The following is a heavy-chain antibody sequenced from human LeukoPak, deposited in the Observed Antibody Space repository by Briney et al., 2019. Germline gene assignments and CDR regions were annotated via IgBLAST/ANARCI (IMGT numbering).Heavy chain of an antibody. J-gene: IGHJ6*02. D-gene: IGHD3-3*01. CDR1: GYSFTSYW. CDR3: ARTIEQYYDFWSGYYRNYYYGVDV. Sequence: GESLKISCKGSGYSFTSYWIGWVRQMPGKGLEWMGIIYPGDSDTRYSPSFQGQVTISADKSISTAYLQWSSLKASDTAMYYCARTIEQYYDFWSGYYRNYYYGVDVWGQGTTVTVSS. V-gene: IGHV5-51*01. CDR2: IYPGDSDT.